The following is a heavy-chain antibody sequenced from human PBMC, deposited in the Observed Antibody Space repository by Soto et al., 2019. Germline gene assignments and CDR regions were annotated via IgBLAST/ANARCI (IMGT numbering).Heavy chain of an antibody. V-gene: IGHV3-30-3*01. CDR2: ISYDGSNK. CDR3: ARVQIDSSSWFGYYYGMDV. CDR1: GFTFSSYA. Sequence: GGSLRLSCAASGFTFSSYAMHWVRQAPGKGLEWVAVISYDGSNKCYADSVKGRFTISRDNSKNTLYLQMNSLRAEDTAVYYCARVQIDSSSWFGYYYGMDVWGQGTTVTVSS. D-gene: IGHD6-13*01. J-gene: IGHJ6*02.